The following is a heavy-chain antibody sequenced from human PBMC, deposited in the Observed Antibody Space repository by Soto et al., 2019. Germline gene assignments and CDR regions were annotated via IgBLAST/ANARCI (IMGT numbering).Heavy chain of an antibody. J-gene: IGHJ4*02. CDR1: GYTFTSYD. CDR2: MNPNSGNK. CDR3: ARESQWLIDY. Sequence: QVQLVQSGAEVKKPGASVKVSCKASGYTFTSYDITWVRQATGQGLEWMGRMNPNSGNKGYAQKFQGRVTMTRNTSISRANMELSSLRSEDTAVYFCARESQWLIDYWGQGTLVTVSS. D-gene: IGHD6-19*01. V-gene: IGHV1-8*01.